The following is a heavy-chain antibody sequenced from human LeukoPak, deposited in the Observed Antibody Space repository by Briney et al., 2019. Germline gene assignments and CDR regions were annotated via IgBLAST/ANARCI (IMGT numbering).Heavy chain of an antibody. Sequence: ASVKVSCKASGYTFTSYYMHWVRQAPGQGLEWMGIINPSGGSTSYAQKFQGRVTMTRDTSTSTVYMELSSLRSEDTAVYYCAKDSSSWGFDPWGQGTLVTVSS. CDR2: INPSGGST. D-gene: IGHD6-13*01. CDR1: GYTFTSYY. CDR3: AKDSSSWGFDP. J-gene: IGHJ5*02. V-gene: IGHV1-46*01.